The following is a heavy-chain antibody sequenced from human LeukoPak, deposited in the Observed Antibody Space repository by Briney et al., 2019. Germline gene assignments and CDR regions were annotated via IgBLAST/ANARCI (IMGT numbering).Heavy chain of an antibody. Sequence: SETLSLTCTVSGSSISSYYWSWIRQPPGKGLEWIGYIYYSGNTYYNPSLKSRVTISVDTSKNQLSLKLSSVTAADTAVYYCARLSGHPDYWGQGTLVSDSS. CDR2: IYYSGNT. J-gene: IGHJ4*02. CDR3: ARLSGHPDY. D-gene: IGHD5-12*01. V-gene: IGHV4-59*01. CDR1: GSSISSYY.